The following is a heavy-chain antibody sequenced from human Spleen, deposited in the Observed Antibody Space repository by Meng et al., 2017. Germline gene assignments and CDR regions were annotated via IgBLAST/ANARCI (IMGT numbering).Heavy chain of an antibody. CDR2: IHHSGSA. J-gene: IGHJ4*02. CDR1: GGSMSSGNYY. Sequence: QVQLQESGPGLVEPSQTLSLTCTVSGGSMSSGNYYWSWIRQPPGKGLEWIGYIHHSGSAYYNPSFKSRVSISVDTSKNQFSLNLNSMTAADTAVYYCASFDHIPRRNYFDYWGQGTLVTVSS. V-gene: IGHV4-30-4*01. D-gene: IGHD2-21*01. CDR3: ASFDHIPRRNYFDY.